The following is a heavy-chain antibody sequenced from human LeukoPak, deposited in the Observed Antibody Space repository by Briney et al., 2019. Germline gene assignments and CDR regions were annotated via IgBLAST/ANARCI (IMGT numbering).Heavy chain of an antibody. CDR1: GGTFNNSA. Sequence: ASVKVSCKTSGGTFNNSAISWVRQAPGQGLEWMGRINPNSGGTNYAQKFQGRVTMTRDTSISTAYMELSRLRSDDTAVYYCARVSGRIAFDAFDIWGQGTMVTVSS. V-gene: IGHV1-2*06. D-gene: IGHD6-13*01. J-gene: IGHJ3*02. CDR2: INPNSGGT. CDR3: ARVSGRIAFDAFDI.